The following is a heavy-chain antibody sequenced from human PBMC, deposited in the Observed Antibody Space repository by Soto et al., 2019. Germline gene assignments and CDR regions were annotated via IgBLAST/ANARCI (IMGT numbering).Heavy chain of an antibody. V-gene: IGHV1-69*13. D-gene: IGHD3-16*01. CDR2: IIPIFGTA. J-gene: IGHJ4*02. Sequence: ASVKVSCKASGGTFSSYAISWVRQAPGQGLEWMGGIIPIFGTANYAQKFQGRVTITADESTSTAYMELSSLRSEDTAVYYCANRNWDYFDYWGQGTLVTVSS. CDR1: GGTFSSYA. CDR3: ANRNWDYFDY.